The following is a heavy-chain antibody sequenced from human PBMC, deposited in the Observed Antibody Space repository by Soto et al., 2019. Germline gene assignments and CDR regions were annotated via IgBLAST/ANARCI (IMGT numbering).Heavy chain of an antibody. CDR2: IRSSGSPI. J-gene: IGHJ6*02. V-gene: IGHV3-48*03. CDR1: EFIFSSYE. Sequence: GGSLRPSCAASEFIFSSYEMNWVRQAPGKGLEWVSYIRSSGSPIYYADSVKGRFTISRDNAKNSLYLQMNSLRAEDTAVYYCATEGPFYGLDVWGQGTTVTVSS. CDR3: ATEGPFYGLDV.